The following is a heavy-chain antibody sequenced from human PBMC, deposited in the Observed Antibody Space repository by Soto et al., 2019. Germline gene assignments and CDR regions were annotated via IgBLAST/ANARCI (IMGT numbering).Heavy chain of an antibody. CDR2: ISYTGST. D-gene: IGHD3-3*01. J-gene: IGHJ5*02. CDR1: GDSISSYY. CDR3: ARDRERGYDFWSGSLTAFDP. V-gene: IGHV4-59*13. Sequence: SETLSLTCTVSGDSISSYYWSWIRQPPGKGLEWIGYISYTGSTIYNPSLESRATISLDTSKNQFSLKLSSVTAADTAVYYCARDRERGYDFWSGSLTAFDPWGQGTLVTVSS.